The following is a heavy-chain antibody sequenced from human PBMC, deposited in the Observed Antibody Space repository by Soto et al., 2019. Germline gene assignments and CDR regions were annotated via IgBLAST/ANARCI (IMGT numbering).Heavy chain of an antibody. Sequence: QVQLVESGGGVVQPGRSLRLSCAASGFTFSSYGMHWVRQAPGKGLEWVAVIWYDGSNKYYADSVKGRFTISRDNSKNTLYLQMNSLRAEDTAVYYCAREFTYYYGSGSYYKFYGMDVWGQGTTVTVSS. CDR2: IWYDGSNK. J-gene: IGHJ6*02. D-gene: IGHD3-10*01. V-gene: IGHV3-33*01. CDR3: AREFTYYYGSGSYYKFYGMDV. CDR1: GFTFSSYG.